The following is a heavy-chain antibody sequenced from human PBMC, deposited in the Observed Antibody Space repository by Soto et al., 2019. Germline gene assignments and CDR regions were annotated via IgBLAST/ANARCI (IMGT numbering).Heavy chain of an antibody. CDR1: GFTFSSYG. D-gene: IGHD2-2*01. CDR2: ISYDGSNK. CDR3: AKDRQGGTSFDY. J-gene: IGHJ4*02. V-gene: IGHV3-30*18. Sequence: QVQLVESGGGVVQPGRSLRLSCAASGFTFSSYGTHWVRQAPGKGLEWVAVISYDGSNKYYADSVKGRFTISRDNSKNTLYLQMNSLRAEDTAVYYCAKDRQGGTSFDYWGQGTLVTVSS.